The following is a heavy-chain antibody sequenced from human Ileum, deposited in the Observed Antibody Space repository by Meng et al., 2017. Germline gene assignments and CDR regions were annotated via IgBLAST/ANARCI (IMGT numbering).Heavy chain of an antibody. Sequence: VQGVESGGGLVQPGGSLSLSCAASGFTFGRYWMHWVRQAPGKGLVWVSRINSDGSSTSYADSVKGRFSISRDNAKNTLSLQMNSLRAEDTAVYYCARGAVTGQRSDFWGQGTLVTVSS. CDR1: GFTFGRYW. CDR2: INSDGSST. D-gene: IGHD2-21*02. CDR3: ARGAVTGQRSDF. V-gene: IGHV3-74*01. J-gene: IGHJ4*02.